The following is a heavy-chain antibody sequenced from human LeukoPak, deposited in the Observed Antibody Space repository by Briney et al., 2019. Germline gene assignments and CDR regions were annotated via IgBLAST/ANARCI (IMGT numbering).Heavy chain of an antibody. V-gene: IGHV4-34*01. D-gene: IGHD5-18*01. CDR1: GGSFSGYY. CDR2: INHSGST. J-gene: IGHJ4*02. CDR3: ARGIQLCCFDY. Sequence: SETLSLTCAVYGGSFSGYYWSWIRQPPGKGLEWIGEINHSGSTNYNPSLKSRVTISVDASKNQFSLKLSSVTAADTAVYYCARGIQLCCFDYWGQGTLVTVSS.